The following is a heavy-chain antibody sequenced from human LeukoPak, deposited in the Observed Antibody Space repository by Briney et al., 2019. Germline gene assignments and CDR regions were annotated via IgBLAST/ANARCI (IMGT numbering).Heavy chain of an antibody. D-gene: IGHD2-15*01. CDR3: ARGVPPGYCSGGSCYGGGDY. CDR2: ISSSSSYI. V-gene: IGHV3-21*01. CDR1: GFTFSSYS. Sequence: GGSLRLSCAASGFTFSSYSMNWVRQAPGKGLEWVSSISSSSSYIYYADSVKGRFTISRDNAKNSLYLQMNSLRAEDTAVYYCARGVPPGYCSGGSCYGGGDYWGQGTLVAVSS. J-gene: IGHJ4*02.